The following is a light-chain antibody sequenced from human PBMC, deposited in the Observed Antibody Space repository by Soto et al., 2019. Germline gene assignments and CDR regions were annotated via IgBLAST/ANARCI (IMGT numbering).Light chain of an antibody. V-gene: IGKV1-5*01. Sequence: DIQMTQSPSTLTASVGDRVTITCRASQSISTWLAWYQQKPGKAPSLLIYGASSLKSGVPSRFSGSGSGTEFTLTISILQPDDFATYYCQQYRSYSFGQGTKVEI. CDR2: GAS. J-gene: IGKJ1*01. CDR3: QQYRSYS. CDR1: QSISTW.